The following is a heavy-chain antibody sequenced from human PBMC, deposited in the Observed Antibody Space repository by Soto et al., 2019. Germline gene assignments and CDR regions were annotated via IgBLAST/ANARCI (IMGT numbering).Heavy chain of an antibody. D-gene: IGHD5-18*01. CDR2: IYYSGST. CDR3: ARALYSYGPKFDP. V-gene: IGHV4-59*01. Sequence: QVQLQESGPGLVKPSETLSLTCTVSGGSISSYYWSWIRQPPGKGLEWIGYIYYSGSTNYNPSLKSRVTISVDTSKNQCSLKLSSVTAADTAVYYCARALYSYGPKFDPWGQGTLVTVSS. CDR1: GGSISSYY. J-gene: IGHJ5*02.